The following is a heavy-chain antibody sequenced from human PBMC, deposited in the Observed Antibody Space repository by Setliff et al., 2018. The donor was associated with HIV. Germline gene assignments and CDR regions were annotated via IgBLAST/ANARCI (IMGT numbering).Heavy chain of an antibody. CDR2: VSGGGGST. V-gene: IGHV3-23*01. J-gene: IGHJ5*01. CDR1: GFTFSSYA. CDR3: AKERNPYYYDSSGYSWFDS. D-gene: IGHD3-22*01. Sequence: GESLKISCAASGFTFSSYAMSWVRQTPGKGLEWVSAVSGGGGSTYYADSVKGRFTISRENSKNTLYLQMNSLRAEDTAVYYCAKERNPYYYDSSGYSWFDSWGQGTLVTSPQ.